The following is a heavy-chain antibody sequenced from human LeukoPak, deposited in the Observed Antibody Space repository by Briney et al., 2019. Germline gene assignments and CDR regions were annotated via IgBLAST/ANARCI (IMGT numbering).Heavy chain of an antibody. D-gene: IGHD3-10*01. J-gene: IGHJ4*02. V-gene: IGHV3-7*04. Sequence: GGSLRLSCAASGFIVSSNYMSWVRQAPGKGLEWVANIKQDGSERYYVDSVKGRFTISRDNAKNSLYLQMNSLRAEDTAVYYCARGSITENYWGQGTLVTVSS. CDR1: GFIVSSNY. CDR3: ARGSITENY. CDR2: IKQDGSER.